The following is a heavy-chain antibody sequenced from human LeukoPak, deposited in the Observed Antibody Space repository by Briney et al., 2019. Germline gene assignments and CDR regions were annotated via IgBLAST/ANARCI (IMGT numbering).Heavy chain of an antibody. CDR3: ITPLPYSAQ. D-gene: IGHD2-21*01. CDR1: GFTVSDNY. V-gene: IGHV3-15*01. Sequence: PGWSLRLSCAASGFTVSDNYMTWVRQAPGKGLEWVGRIKPKTDGETTEYAAPVKDRFSISRDDSKSMMYLQMNSLKTEDTAVYYCITPLPYSAQGGQGTLVTVSS. CDR2: IKPKTDGETT. J-gene: IGHJ4*02.